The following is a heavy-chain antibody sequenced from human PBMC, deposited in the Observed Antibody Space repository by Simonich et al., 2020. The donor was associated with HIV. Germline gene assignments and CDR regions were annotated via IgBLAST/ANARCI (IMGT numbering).Heavy chain of an antibody. CDR3: VRRLAVAGTYWYFDL. CDR1: GYSFTSYW. J-gene: IGHJ2*01. V-gene: IGHV5-51*03. Sequence: EVQLVQSGAEVKKPGESLKISCKGSGYSFTSYWIGWVRQMPGKGLEWMGISDPGDSDTTYSPSFQGQGTISADKSISTAYLQWSSLKASDTAMYYCVRRLAVAGTYWYFDLWGRGTLVTVSS. CDR2: SDPGDSDT. D-gene: IGHD6-19*01.